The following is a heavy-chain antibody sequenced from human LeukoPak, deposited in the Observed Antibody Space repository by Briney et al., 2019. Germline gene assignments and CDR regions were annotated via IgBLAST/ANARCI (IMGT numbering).Heavy chain of an antibody. D-gene: IGHD2-2*01. Sequence: GGSLRLSCAASGFTFNGYWMSWVRQVPGKGLEWVANIKQDGSEKYYVDSVRGRLTISRDNAENSLFLQMNSLRAEDTAVYYCAKGKGYCSSTSCLNWFDPWGQGTLVTVSS. CDR2: IKQDGSEK. CDR3: AKGKGYCSSTSCLNWFDP. V-gene: IGHV3-7*03. CDR1: GFTFNGYW. J-gene: IGHJ5*02.